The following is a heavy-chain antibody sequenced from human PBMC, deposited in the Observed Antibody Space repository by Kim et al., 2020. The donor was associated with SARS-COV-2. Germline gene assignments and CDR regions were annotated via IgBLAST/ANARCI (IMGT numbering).Heavy chain of an antibody. CDR1: GGSISSSSYY. Sequence: SETLSLTCTVSGGSISSSSYYWGWIRQPPGKGLEWIGSIYYSGSTYYNPSLKSRVTISVDTSKNQFSLKLSSVTAADTAVYYCARVVAGTKNWFDPWGQG. J-gene: IGHJ5*02. D-gene: IGHD6-19*01. CDR2: IYYSGST. V-gene: IGHV4-39*01. CDR3: ARVVAGTKNWFDP.